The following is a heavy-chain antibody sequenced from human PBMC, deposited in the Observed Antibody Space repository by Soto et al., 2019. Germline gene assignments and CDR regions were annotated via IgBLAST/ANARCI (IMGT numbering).Heavy chain of an antibody. CDR2: IYYSGST. D-gene: IGHD3-16*01. Sequence: SETLSLTCTVSGGSISSGDYYWSWIRQPPWKGLEWIGYIYYSGSTYYNPSLKSRVTISVDTSKNQFSLKLSSVTAADTAVYYCARDHRITFGAHRWWYFDLWGRGTLVTVSS. V-gene: IGHV4-30-4*01. CDR3: ARDHRITFGAHRWWYFDL. J-gene: IGHJ2*01. CDR1: GGSISSGDYY.